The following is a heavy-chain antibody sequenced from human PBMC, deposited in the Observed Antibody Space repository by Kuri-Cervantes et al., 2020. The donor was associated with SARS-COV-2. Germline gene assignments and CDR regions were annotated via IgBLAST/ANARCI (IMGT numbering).Heavy chain of an antibody. Sequence: GSLRLSCTVSGASISSSSYYWDWNRQPPGKGLEWIGSIYYTGSTYYNPSLKSRVTISVDTSKNQFSLKLTSVTAADTAVYYCARQAVAVEYSSSSGAFDIWGQGTMVTVSS. J-gene: IGHJ3*02. V-gene: IGHV4-39*01. CDR1: GASISSSSYY. CDR2: IYYTGST. CDR3: ARQAVAVEYSSSSGAFDI. D-gene: IGHD6-6*01.